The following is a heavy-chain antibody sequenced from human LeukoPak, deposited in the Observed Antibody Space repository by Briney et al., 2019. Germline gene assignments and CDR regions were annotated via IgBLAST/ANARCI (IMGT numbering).Heavy chain of an antibody. CDR3: AREPYSGWFDP. V-gene: IGHV4-4*07. J-gene: IGHJ5*01. CDR1: GGYISSYY. D-gene: IGHD2-15*01. Sequence: PSETLPLTCTVSGGYISSYYGSWIRQPAGKGLEWIGRIYTSGSTNYNPSLKSRVTMSVDTSKNQFSLKLSSVTAADTAVYYCAREPYSGWFDPWGKGTPVTVSS. CDR2: IYTSGST.